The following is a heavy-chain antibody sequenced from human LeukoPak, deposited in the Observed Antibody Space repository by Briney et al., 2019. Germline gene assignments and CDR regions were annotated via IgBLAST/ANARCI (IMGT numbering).Heavy chain of an antibody. CDR3: ARALTGDYYFDY. D-gene: IGHD7-27*01. CDR1: GYTFTDYH. CDR2: MDPQNGNT. V-gene: IGHV1-8*01. Sequence: ASVKVSCKASGYTFTDYHINWVRQAPGQGLEWLGWMDPQNGNTGSTQKFQGRLTLPTDTSKGTAYMELSSLGSDDTAVYYCARALTGDYYFDYWGRGTLVTVSS. J-gene: IGHJ4*02.